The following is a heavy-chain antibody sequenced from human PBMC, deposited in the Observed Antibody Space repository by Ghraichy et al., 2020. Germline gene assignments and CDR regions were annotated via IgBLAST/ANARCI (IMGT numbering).Heavy chain of an antibody. CDR2: IYSDGTS. V-gene: IGHV3-53*01. CDR3: ARSTGRGFDS. D-gene: IGHD1-14*01. J-gene: IGHJ4*02. CDR1: GFTVSSTY. Sequence: GGSLRLSCAVSGFTVSSTYMSWVRQAPGKGLEWVSMIYSDGTSYYAESLKGRFTISRDISKNILFLQMISLRAEDTAVYYCARSTGRGFDSWGQGTLVTVSS.